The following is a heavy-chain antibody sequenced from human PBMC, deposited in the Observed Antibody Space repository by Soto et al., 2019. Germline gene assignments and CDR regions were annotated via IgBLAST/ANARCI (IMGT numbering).Heavy chain of an antibody. V-gene: IGHV3-23*01. J-gene: IGHJ3*02. CDR1: GFTFSSYA. Sequence: GESLRLSCAASGFTFSSYAMSWVRQAPGKGLEWVSAISGSGGSTYYADSVKGRFTISRDNSKNTLYLQMNSLRAEDTAVYYCAKVGAGVGASAFDAFDIWGQGTMVTVSS. D-gene: IGHD1-26*01. CDR2: ISGSGGST. CDR3: AKVGAGVGASAFDAFDI.